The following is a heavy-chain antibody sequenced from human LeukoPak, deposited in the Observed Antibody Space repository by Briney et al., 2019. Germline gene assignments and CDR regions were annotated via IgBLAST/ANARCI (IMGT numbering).Heavy chain of an antibody. V-gene: IGHV3-73*01. J-gene: IGHJ4*02. Sequence: GGSLRLSCAASGFTFSGSAVRWVRPASGKGVEWVGRIRSTANGYATAYAASVKGRFTISSDDSKNTAYLQMDSLRTEDTAVYYCTGNYYGSGSYADFDYWGQGTLVTVSS. CDR1: GFTFSGSA. CDR3: TGNYYGSGSYADFDY. CDR2: IRSTANGYAT. D-gene: IGHD3-10*01.